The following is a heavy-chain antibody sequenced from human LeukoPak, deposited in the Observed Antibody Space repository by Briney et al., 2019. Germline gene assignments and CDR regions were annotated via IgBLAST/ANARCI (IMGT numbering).Heavy chain of an antibody. CDR3: ARAKDREDYYFDN. D-gene: IGHD2-15*01. V-gene: IGHV1-2*02. CDR1: GYTFTGYY. J-gene: IGHJ4*02. CDR2: INPNIGVT. Sequence: ASVNVSCKASGYTFTGYYVNWVRQAPGQGLEWMGWINPNIGVTNYAQRFQGRVTMTRDTSISTAYMELSRLRSEDPAVYYCARAKDREDYYFDNWGQGTLVNGSS.